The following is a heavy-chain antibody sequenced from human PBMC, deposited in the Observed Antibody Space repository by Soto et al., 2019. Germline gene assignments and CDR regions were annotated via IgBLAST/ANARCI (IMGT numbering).Heavy chain of an antibody. CDR2: IYSGGST. CDR3: ARGAPYYYMDV. CDR1: GFTFSSYA. Sequence: GGSLRLSCAASGFTFSSYAMSWVRQAPGKGLEWVSVIYSGGSTYYADSVKGRFTISRDNSKNTLYLQMNSLRAEDTAVYYCARGAPYYYMDVWGKGTTVTVSS. J-gene: IGHJ6*03. V-gene: IGHV3-66*01.